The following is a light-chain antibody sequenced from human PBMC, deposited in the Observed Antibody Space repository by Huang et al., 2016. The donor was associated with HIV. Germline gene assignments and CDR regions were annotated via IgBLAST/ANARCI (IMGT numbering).Light chain of an antibody. J-gene: IGKJ2*02. CDR1: QSLLHSDGYNY. CDR3: MQPLQTPRT. CDR2: LGF. Sequence: DIVMTQSPLSLPVTPGEPASISCRSSQSLLHSDGYNYLDWYLQKPGQSPQLLIYLGFNRASGVPDRFSGSGSGTDFTLKISRVEAEDVGVYYCMQPLQTPRTFGQGTKLEIK. V-gene: IGKV2-28*01.